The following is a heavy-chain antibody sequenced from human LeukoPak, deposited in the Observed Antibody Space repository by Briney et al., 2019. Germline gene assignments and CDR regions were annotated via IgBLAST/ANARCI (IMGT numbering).Heavy chain of an antibody. V-gene: IGHV3-21*01. Sequence: GGSLRLSCAASGFTFSSCSMNWVRQAPGKGLEWVSSISSSSSYIYYADSVKGRFTISRDNAKNSLYLQMNSLRAENTAVYYCASLTRWLQWEKGDAFDIWGQGTMVTVSS. CDR2: ISSSSSYI. J-gene: IGHJ3*02. CDR1: GFTFSSCS. D-gene: IGHD5-24*01. CDR3: ASLTRWLQWEKGDAFDI.